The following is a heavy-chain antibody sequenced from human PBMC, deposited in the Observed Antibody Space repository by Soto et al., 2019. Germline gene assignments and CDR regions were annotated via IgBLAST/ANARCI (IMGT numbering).Heavy chain of an antibody. V-gene: IGHV1-3*04. J-gene: IGHJ4*02. D-gene: IGHD2-21*01. CDR1: GYTFTNHS. CDR3: TRMNCGDCFYPFDS. CDR2: INTGNGKT. Sequence: GASVKVSCQGSGYTFTNHSMHWGRQAPGHRLEWKGWINTGNGKTEYSQKFQDRVTITRDTSASTAYMELSSLRSEDTAIYYCTRMNCGDCFYPFDSWGQGTLVTVSS.